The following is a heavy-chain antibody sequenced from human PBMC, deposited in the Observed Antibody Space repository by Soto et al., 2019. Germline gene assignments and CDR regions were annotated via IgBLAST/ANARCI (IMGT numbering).Heavy chain of an antibody. Sequence: GASVKVSCKASGYTFTSYGISWVRQAPGQGLEWMGWISAYNGNTNYAQKLQGRVTMTTDTSTSTAYMELRSLRSEDTAVYYCARDAPTLLYNWNDESDWFDPWGQGTLVTVSS. CDR1: GYTFTSYG. V-gene: IGHV1-18*01. CDR3: ARDAPTLLYNWNDESDWFDP. CDR2: ISAYNGNT. D-gene: IGHD1-1*01. J-gene: IGHJ5*02.